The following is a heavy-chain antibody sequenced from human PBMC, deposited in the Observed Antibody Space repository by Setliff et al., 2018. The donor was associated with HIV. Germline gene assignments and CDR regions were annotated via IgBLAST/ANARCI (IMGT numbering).Heavy chain of an antibody. CDR1: GSSFSGYA. CDR3: AREGGNYFGSGTQGFDY. D-gene: IGHD3-10*01. J-gene: IGHJ4*02. CDR2: INGGNGDT. Sequence: ASVKVSCKADGSSFSGYALHWVRQAPGQRLEWMGRINGGNGDTVYSQKLWGRVTITRDRTATTVYMELSNLRSEHTAVYYCAREGGNYFGSGTQGFDYWGQGTLVTVSS. V-gene: IGHV1-3*01.